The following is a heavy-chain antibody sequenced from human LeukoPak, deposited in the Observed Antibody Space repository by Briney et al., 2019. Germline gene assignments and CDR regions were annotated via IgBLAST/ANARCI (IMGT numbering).Heavy chain of an antibody. J-gene: IGHJ4*02. CDR2: ISGSGGST. CDR1: GFTFSSYA. D-gene: IGHD6-13*01. CDR3: AKEGDSSSYPEGYFDY. V-gene: IGHV3-23*01. Sequence: PGGSLRLSCSASGFTFSSYAMSWVRQAPGKGLEWVSAISGSGGSTYYADSVKGRFTISRDNPKNTLYLQMNSLRAEDTAVYYCAKEGDSSSYPEGYFDYWGQGTLVTVSS.